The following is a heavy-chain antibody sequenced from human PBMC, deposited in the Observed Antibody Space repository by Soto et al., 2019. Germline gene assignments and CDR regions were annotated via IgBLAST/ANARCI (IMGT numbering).Heavy chain of an antibody. CDR3: AREWR. Sequence: EVQLVQSGGGLVQPGGSLRLSCVASGFTFTNRWMSWVRQAPGKGLEWVANIKPDGSEKYYVDSVEGRFTVSRDNAENSLYLQMNSLTAEDTAVYYCAREWRWGQGTLVTVSS. CDR1: GFTFTNRW. D-gene: IGHD5-12*01. J-gene: IGHJ4*02. CDR2: IKPDGSEK. V-gene: IGHV3-7*01.